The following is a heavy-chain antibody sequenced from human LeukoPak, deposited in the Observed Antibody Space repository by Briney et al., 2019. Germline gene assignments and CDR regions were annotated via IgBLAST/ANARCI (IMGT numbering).Heavy chain of an antibody. V-gene: IGHV4-61*02. D-gene: IGHD3-3*01. CDR3: ARDRFGDHSQNYYELGY. CDR2: MRISRTT. CDR1: GDSIVSDPYY. J-gene: IGHJ4*02. Sequence: PSETLSLTCTVSGDSIVSDPYYWSWIRQPAGKGLEWIGRMRISRTTNYNPSFKSRATISAYTSKNQFSLMLTSVTAADTAVYYCARDRFGDHSQNYYELGYWGQGKLVTISS.